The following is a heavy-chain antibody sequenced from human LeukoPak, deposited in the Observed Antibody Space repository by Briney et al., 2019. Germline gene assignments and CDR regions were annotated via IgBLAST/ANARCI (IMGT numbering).Heavy chain of an antibody. CDR3: AKDGNDYGDR. Sequence: GGSLRLSCAASGFTFSSYSMNWVRQAPGRGLEWVSSISSSSSYIYYADSVKGRFTISRDNSKNTLYLQMNSLRAEVTAVYYCAKDGNDYGDRWGQGTLVTVSS. D-gene: IGHD4-17*01. CDR1: GFTFSSYS. V-gene: IGHV3-21*04. CDR2: ISSSSSYI. J-gene: IGHJ4*02.